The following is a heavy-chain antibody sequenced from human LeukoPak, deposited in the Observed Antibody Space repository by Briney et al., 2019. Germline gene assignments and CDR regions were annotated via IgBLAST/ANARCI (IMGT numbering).Heavy chain of an antibody. CDR3: AKDGLGSSGWHAFDI. CDR1: GGSFSGYY. V-gene: IGHV3-23*01. CDR2: ISGSGGST. D-gene: IGHD6-19*01. J-gene: IGHJ3*02. Sequence: ETLSLTCAVYGGSFSGYYWSWIRQPPGKGLEWVSAISGSGGSTYYADSVKGRFTISRDNSKNTLYLQMNSLRAEDTAVYYCAKDGLGSSGWHAFDIWGQGTMVTVSS.